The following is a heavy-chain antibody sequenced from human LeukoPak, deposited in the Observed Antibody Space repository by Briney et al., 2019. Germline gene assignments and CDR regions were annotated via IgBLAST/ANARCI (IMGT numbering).Heavy chain of an antibody. V-gene: IGHV4-59*02. J-gene: IGHJ3*01. Sequence: SETLSLTCAVSGGSVNSHFCSWVRHSPGKELEWIGYYYYGGSTLYNPSLSSRVTISVDASKNHFSLRLNSVTGADTGVYYCAIMGSAYGNAFDVWGQGTMVTVSP. CDR1: GGSVNSHF. CDR3: AIMGSAYGNAFDV. CDR2: YYYGGST. D-gene: IGHD3-3*01.